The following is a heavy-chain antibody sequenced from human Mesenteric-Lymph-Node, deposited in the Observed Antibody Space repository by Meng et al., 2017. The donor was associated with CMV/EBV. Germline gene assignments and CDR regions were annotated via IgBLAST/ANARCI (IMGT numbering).Heavy chain of an antibody. J-gene: IGHJ5*02. D-gene: IGHD6-13*01. V-gene: IGHV3-23*01. CDR1: GFTFSSSA. CDR3: AKTYSTTWYGNNRFDP. Sequence: SGFTFSSSAMSWVRQAPGKGLEWVSAISGSGGITYYADTVKGRFTISRDNSKNTLYLQMNSLRAEDTGIYYCAKTYSTTWYGNNRFDPWGQGTLVTVSS. CDR2: ISGSGGIT.